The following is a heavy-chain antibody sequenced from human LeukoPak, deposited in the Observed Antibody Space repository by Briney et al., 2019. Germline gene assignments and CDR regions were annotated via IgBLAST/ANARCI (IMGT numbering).Heavy chain of an antibody. CDR2: IIPIFGTA. J-gene: IGHJ5*02. V-gene: IGHV1-69*06. D-gene: IGHD3-16*02. CDR1: GGTFSSYA. Sequence: SVKVSCKASGGTFSSYAISWVRQAPGQGLEWMGGIIPIFGTANYAQKFQGRVTITADKSTSTAYMELSSLRSEDTAVYYCASGNLDLYDYVWGSYPDWFDPWGQGTLVTVSS. CDR3: ASGNLDLYDYVWGSYPDWFDP.